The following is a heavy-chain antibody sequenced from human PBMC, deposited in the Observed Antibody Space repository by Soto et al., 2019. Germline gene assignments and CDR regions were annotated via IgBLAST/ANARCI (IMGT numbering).Heavy chain of an antibody. J-gene: IGHJ6*02. CDR1: GFTFSSYA. CDR2: ISGSGGST. CDR3: AKSKGSTPRGYGMDV. Sequence: GGSLRLSCAASGFTFSSYAMSWVRQAPGKGLEWVSAISGSGGSTYYADSVKGRFTISRDNSKNTLYLQMNSLRAEDTAVYYCAKSKGSTPRGYGMDVWGQGTTVTVSS. V-gene: IGHV3-23*01. D-gene: IGHD2-2*01.